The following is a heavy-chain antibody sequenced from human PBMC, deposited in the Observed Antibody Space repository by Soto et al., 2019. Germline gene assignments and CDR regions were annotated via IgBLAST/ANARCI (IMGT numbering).Heavy chain of an antibody. CDR3: AREGGYCSGGRCYSYAFDI. J-gene: IGHJ3*02. CDR1: GFTFSNYA. Sequence: QVPLVESGGGVVQPGRSLRLSCAASGFTFSNYAMHWVRQAPGKGLEWVAVISYDGRNKYYADSVKGRFTISRDNSKTTLYLQMNSLRAEDTAVYYCAREGGYCSGGRCYSYAFDIWGQGTMVTVSS. D-gene: IGHD2-15*01. CDR2: ISYDGRNK. V-gene: IGHV3-30-3*01.